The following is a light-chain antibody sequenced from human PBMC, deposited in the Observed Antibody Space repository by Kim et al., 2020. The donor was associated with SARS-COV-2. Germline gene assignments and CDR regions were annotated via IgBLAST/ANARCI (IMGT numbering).Light chain of an antibody. CDR3: QQYGSSPLT. V-gene: IGKV3-20*01. CDR1: QSVSSTY. J-gene: IGKJ4*01. CDR2: GTS. Sequence: EIVLTQSPGTLSLSPGERATLSCRASQSVSSTYFAWYQHKPGRAPRLLIYGTSSRATGIPDRFSGSGSGTDFTLTIGRLEPEDSALYYCQQYGSSPLTFGGGTKLEI.